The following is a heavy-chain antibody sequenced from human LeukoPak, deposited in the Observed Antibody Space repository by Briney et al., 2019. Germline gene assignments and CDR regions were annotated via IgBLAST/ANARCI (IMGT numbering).Heavy chain of an antibody. Sequence: SETLSLTCTVSGGSVSGGNYYCSWIRQSPGKGLEWIGYIHYSGSTVYNSSLKSRVTMSIDTSKNQFSLNLSSVTAADTAVYYCARAGSTGGYWGQGTLVTVSS. CDR3: ARAGSTGGY. D-gene: IGHD1-1*01. CDR2: IHYSGST. J-gene: IGHJ4*02. CDR1: GGSVSGGNYY. V-gene: IGHV4-61*01.